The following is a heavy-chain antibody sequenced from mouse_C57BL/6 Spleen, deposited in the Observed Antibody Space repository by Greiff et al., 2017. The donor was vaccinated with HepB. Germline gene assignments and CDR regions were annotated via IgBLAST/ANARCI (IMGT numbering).Heavy chain of an antibody. CDR1: GYAFSSSW. CDR3: ARPYDYDGPDWYFDV. V-gene: IGHV1-82*01. CDR2: IYPGDGDT. Sequence: QVQLQQSGPELVKPGASVKISCKASGYAFSSSWMNWVKQRPGKGLEWIGRIYPGDGDTNYNGKFKGKATLTADKSSSTAYMQLSSLTSEDSAVYFCARPYDYDGPDWYFDVWGTGTTVTVSS. D-gene: IGHD2-4*01. J-gene: IGHJ1*03.